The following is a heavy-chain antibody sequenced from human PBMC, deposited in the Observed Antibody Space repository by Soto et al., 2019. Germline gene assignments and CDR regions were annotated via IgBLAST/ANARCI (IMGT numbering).Heavy chain of an antibody. D-gene: IGHD1-26*01. CDR1: GYSFTSYW. V-gene: IGHV5-51*01. Sequence: VESLKISCNGSGYSFTSYWIGWVGQMPGKGLEWMGIIHPGDSDTRYSPSFQGQVTISADKSISTAYLQWSSLKASDTAMYYCARRVGYYYYGMDVWGQGTTVTVSS. J-gene: IGHJ6*02. CDR3: ARRVGYYYYGMDV. CDR2: IHPGDSDT.